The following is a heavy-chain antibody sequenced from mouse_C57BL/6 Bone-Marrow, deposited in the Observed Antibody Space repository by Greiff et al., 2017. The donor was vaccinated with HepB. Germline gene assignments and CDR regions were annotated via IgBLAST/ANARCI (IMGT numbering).Heavy chain of an antibody. CDR2: IYPRSGNT. D-gene: IGHD1-1*01. CDR3: ASLSSFAY. V-gene: IGHV1-81*01. J-gene: IGHJ3*01. CDR1: GYTFTSYG. Sequence: QVQLKESGAELARPGASVKLSCKASGYTFTSYGISWVKQRTGQGLEWIGEIYPRSGNTYYNEKFKGKATMTADKSSSTAYMELRSLTSEDSAVYFCASLSSFAYWGQGTLVTVSA.